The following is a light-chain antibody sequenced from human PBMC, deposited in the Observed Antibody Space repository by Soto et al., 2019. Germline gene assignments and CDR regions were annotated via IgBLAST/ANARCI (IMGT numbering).Light chain of an antibody. CDR2: SND. Sequence: QSVLTQPPSASGTPGQRVTISCSGSSSNIGSNAVNWYQHLPGTAPKLLIYSNDQRPSVVPDRFSGSKSGTSASLAISGLQSEDEADYYCAAWYNSLYGPVFGGGTKLTVL. CDR1: SSNIGSNA. CDR3: AAWYNSLYGPV. J-gene: IGLJ3*02. V-gene: IGLV1-44*01.